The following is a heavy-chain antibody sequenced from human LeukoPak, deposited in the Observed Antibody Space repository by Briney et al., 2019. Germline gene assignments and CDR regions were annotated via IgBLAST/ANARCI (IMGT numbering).Heavy chain of an antibody. CDR3: ATNGDTAMVNGIDYFDY. V-gene: IGHV4-59*06. CDR2: IYYSGST. Sequence: KSSETLSLTCTVSGGSISSYYWSWIRQHPGKGLEWIGYIYYSGSTYYNPSLKSRVTISVDTSKNQFSLKLSSVTAADTAVYYCATNGDTAMVNGIDYFDYWGQGTLVTVSS. CDR1: GGSISSYY. J-gene: IGHJ4*02. D-gene: IGHD5-18*01.